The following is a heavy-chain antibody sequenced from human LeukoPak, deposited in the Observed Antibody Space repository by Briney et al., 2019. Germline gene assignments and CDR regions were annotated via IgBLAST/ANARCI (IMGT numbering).Heavy chain of an antibody. Sequence: GGSLRLSCAASGFTFSSYAMHWVRQAPGKGLEWVAVISYDGSNKYYADSVKGRFTISRDNSKNTLYLQMNSLRAEDTAVYYCAKCPVHRTEQWLVCAFDYWGQGTLVTVSS. J-gene: IGHJ4*02. V-gene: IGHV3-30-3*02. D-gene: IGHD6-19*01. CDR1: GFTFSSYA. CDR2: ISYDGSNK. CDR3: AKCPVHRTEQWLVCAFDY.